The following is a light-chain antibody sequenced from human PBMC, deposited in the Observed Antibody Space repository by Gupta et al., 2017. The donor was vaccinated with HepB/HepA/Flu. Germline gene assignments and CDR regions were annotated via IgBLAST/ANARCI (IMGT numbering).Light chain of an antibody. Sequence: LRMHQSPSSLSASVGDRVTITCRASQSISSYLNWYQQKPGKAPKLLIYAASSLQSGVPSRFSGSGSGTDFTLTISSLQPEDFATYYCQQSYSTPLTFGRGTKLEIK. J-gene: IGKJ4*02. CDR3: QQSYSTPLT. CDR2: AAS. CDR1: QSISSY. V-gene: IGKV1-39*01.